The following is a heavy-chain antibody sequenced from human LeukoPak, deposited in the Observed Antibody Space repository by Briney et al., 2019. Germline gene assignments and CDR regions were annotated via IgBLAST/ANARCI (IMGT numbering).Heavy chain of an antibody. V-gene: IGHV3-7*01. Sequence: GGSLRLSCAASGFTFSSYWMSWVRQAPGKGLEWVANIKQDGSEKYYVDSVKGRFTISRDNARNTLYLQMHTLRADDTAVYYCARGYATRGRDNSVGFGYWGQGTLVTVSS. J-gene: IGHJ4*02. CDR2: IKQDGSEK. CDR1: GFTFSSYW. D-gene: IGHD5-24*01. CDR3: ARGYATRGRDNSVGFGY.